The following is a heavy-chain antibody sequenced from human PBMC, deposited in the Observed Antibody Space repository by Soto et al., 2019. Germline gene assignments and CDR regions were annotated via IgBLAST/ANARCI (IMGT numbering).Heavy chain of an antibody. D-gene: IGHD4-4*01. Sequence: EVQLLESGGGLVQRGGSLRLSCAASGFPFSSYVMSWVRQAPGKGLGWVSGITGGGSNTFYADSVKGRFTISRDNSKNTLFLQMNSLGAEDTAVYYCAKDSNKYSSSLRGRYFDYWGQGIGVTVSS. J-gene: IGHJ4*02. V-gene: IGHV3-23*01. CDR3: AKDSNKYSSSLRGRYFDY. CDR2: ITGGGSNT. CDR1: GFPFSSYV.